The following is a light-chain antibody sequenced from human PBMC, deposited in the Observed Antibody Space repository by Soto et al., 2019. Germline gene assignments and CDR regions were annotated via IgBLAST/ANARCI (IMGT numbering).Light chain of an antibody. V-gene: IGLV1-44*01. Sequence: QSVLTQPPSASGTPGQRVTISCSGSSSNIGSNIVNWYQHLPGTAPKLLIYSSNQRPSGVPDRFSGSQSGTSASLAISGLQSEDEADYYCAAWDDSRGVFGGGTKVTVL. CDR3: AAWDDSRGV. CDR2: SSN. J-gene: IGLJ3*02. CDR1: SSNIGSNI.